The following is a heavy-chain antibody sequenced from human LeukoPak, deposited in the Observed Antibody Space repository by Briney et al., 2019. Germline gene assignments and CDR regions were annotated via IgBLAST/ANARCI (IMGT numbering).Heavy chain of an antibody. J-gene: IGHJ4*02. CDR3: ARNVGWFRFDY. D-gene: IGHD2-15*01. V-gene: IGHV3-7*03. Sequence: GGSLRLSCAASGFTFSTYWMDWVRQAPGKGLEWVANIKEDGSEKYYEDSVKGRFTISRDNAKNSLYLQMNSLRAEDTAVYYCARNVGWFRFDYWGQGALVTVSS. CDR2: IKEDGSEK. CDR1: GFTFSTYW.